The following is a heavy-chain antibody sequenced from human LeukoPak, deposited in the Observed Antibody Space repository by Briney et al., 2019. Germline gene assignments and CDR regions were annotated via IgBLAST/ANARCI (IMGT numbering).Heavy chain of an antibody. J-gene: IGHJ3*02. Sequence: SVKVSCKASGGTFSSYAISWVRQAPGQGLEWMGGIIPIFGTANYAQKLQGRVTMTTDTSTSTAYMELRSLRSDDTAVYYCARDPWLAAFDIWGQGTMVTVSS. D-gene: IGHD5-12*01. CDR2: IIPIFGTA. CDR3: ARDPWLAAFDI. CDR1: GGTFSSYA. V-gene: IGHV1-69*05.